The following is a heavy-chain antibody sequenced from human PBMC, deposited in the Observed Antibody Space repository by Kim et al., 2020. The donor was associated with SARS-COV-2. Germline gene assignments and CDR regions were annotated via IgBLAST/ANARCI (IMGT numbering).Heavy chain of an antibody. D-gene: IGHD6-19*01. CDR1: GFTFSNYA. J-gene: IGHJ4*02. CDR2: LSATGETT. Sequence: GGSLRLSCAGSGFTFSNYAMSWVRQAPGKGLEWVSGLSATGETTNYANSVKGRFTISRDNLRNKLYLQMDSLRAEDTAVYYCAKVPVGAGAHYFNYWGQGILLTVSS. V-gene: IGHV3-23*01. CDR3: AKVPVGAGAHYFNY.